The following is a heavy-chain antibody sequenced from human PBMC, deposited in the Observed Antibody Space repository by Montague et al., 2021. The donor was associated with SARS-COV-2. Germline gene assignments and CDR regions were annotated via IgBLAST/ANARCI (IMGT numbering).Heavy chain of an antibody. Sequence: SETLSLTCTVSGGSISSYYWSWIRQPPGKGLEWIGCIYYSGSTNYNPSLKSRVTISVDTSKNQFSLKLSSVTAADTAVYYCARVSDFWSGYYTAVGAFDIWGQGTMVTVSS. J-gene: IGHJ3*02. CDR1: GGSISSYY. V-gene: IGHV4-59*01. D-gene: IGHD3-3*01. CDR3: ARVSDFWSGYYTAVGAFDI. CDR2: IYYSGST.